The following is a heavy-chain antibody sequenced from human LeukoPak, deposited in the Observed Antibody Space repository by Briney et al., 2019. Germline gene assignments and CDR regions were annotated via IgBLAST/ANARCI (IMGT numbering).Heavy chain of an antibody. J-gene: IGHJ6*02. CDR3: ARQSYYYGMDV. CDR1: GGSFSGYY. Sequence: SETLSLTCAVYGGSFSGYYWSWIRQPPGKGLEWIGEINHSGGTKYNPSLKSRVTISVDTSKNQFSLKLSSVTAADTAVYYCARQSYYYGMDVWGQGTTVTVSS. CDR2: INHSGGT. V-gene: IGHV4-34*01.